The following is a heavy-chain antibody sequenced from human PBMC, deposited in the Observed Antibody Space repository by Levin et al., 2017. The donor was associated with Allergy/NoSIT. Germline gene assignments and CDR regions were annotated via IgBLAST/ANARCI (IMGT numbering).Heavy chain of an antibody. CDR2: IIPIFGTR. V-gene: IGHV1-69*01. CDR3: ATATYHYESSGYYSYFDY. CDR1: GGTFSSYT. Sequence: GGSLRLSCTASGGTFSSYTISWVRQAPGQGLEWMGGIIPIFGTRNYAQEFQGRVTVTADESTSTAYMELTSLRSEDTAVYYCATATYHYESSGYYSYFDYWGQGTLVTVSS. D-gene: IGHD3-22*01. J-gene: IGHJ4*02.